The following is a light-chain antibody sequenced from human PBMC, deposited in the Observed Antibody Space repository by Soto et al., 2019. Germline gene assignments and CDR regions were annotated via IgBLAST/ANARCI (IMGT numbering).Light chain of an antibody. Sequence: EIVLTQSPGTLSLSPGERATLSCRASQSVSSNLAWYQQKPGQAPRLLIYDASTRATVIPARFSGSGSGTEFTLTISSLQSEDFAVYYCQQYNDWPPITFGQGTRPEIK. CDR3: QQYNDWPPIT. CDR1: QSVSSN. J-gene: IGKJ5*01. CDR2: DAS. V-gene: IGKV3-15*01.